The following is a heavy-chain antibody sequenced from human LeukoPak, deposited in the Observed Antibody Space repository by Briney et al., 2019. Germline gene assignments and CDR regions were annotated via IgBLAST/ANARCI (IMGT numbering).Heavy chain of an antibody. D-gene: IGHD5-24*01. V-gene: IGHV4-4*07. Sequence: SETLSLTCTVSGGSISSYYWSWIRQPAGKGLEWIGRIYTSGSTNYNPSLKSRVTISVDTSKDQFSLKLSSVTAADTAVYYCARHQKDGYNYDYWGQGTLVTVSS. CDR2: IYTSGST. CDR3: ARHQKDGYNYDY. J-gene: IGHJ4*02. CDR1: GGSISSYY.